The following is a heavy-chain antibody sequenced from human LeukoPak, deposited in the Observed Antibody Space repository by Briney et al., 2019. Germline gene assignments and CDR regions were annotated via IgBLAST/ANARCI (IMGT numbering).Heavy chain of an antibody. CDR3: ARVTGYMIEDYFDY. Sequence: SETLSLTCTVSGGSIYSGSYYWNWIRQPAGKGLEWIGRIYTSGSTNYNPSLKSRVTISVDTSKNQFSLKLNSVTAADTAVYYCARVTGYMIEDYFDYWGQGTLVTVSS. V-gene: IGHV4-61*02. CDR1: GGSIYSGSYY. CDR2: IYTSGST. J-gene: IGHJ4*02. D-gene: IGHD3-9*01.